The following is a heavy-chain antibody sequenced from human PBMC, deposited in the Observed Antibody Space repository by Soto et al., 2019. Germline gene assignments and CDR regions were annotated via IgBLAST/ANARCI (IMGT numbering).Heavy chain of an antibody. Sequence: ASVKVSCKASGYTFTDYYIHWVRQAPGQGLEWMGLINPNSGGTNYAQKFQGSVTMTRETSIRTAYMELSRLISDDTAVYYCARGDVRVVASFDXWGQGALVTVSX. CDR2: INPNSGGT. V-gene: IGHV1-2*02. J-gene: IGHJ5*02. CDR1: GYTFTDYY. D-gene: IGHD2-15*01. CDR3: ARGDVRVVASFDX.